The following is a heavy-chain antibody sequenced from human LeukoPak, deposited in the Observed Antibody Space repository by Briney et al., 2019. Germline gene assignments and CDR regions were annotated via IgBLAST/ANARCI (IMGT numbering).Heavy chain of an antibody. D-gene: IGHD3-10*01. CDR2: INHSGST. J-gene: IGHJ5*02. V-gene: IGHV4-34*01. CDR1: GGSFSGYY. CDR3: ARELREWFDP. Sequence: SETLSLTCAVYGGSFSGYYWSWIRQPPGKGLEWIGEINHSGSTNYNPSLKSRVTISVDTSKNQFSLKLSSVTAADTAVYYCARELREWFDPWGQGTLVTVSS.